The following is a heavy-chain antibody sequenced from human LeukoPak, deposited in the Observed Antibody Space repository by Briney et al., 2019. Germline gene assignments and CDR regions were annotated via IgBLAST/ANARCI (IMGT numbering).Heavy chain of an antibody. CDR3: ARDAILYYDILTGYYGDAFDI. Sequence: PGRSLRLSCAASGFTFSSHAMHWVRQAPGKGLEWVAVISYDGSNKYYADSVKGRFTISRDNSKNTLYLQMNSLRAEDTAVYYCARDAILYYDILTGYYGDAFDIWGQGTMVTVSS. CDR2: ISYDGSNK. J-gene: IGHJ3*02. CDR1: GFTFSSHA. D-gene: IGHD3-9*01. V-gene: IGHV3-30*04.